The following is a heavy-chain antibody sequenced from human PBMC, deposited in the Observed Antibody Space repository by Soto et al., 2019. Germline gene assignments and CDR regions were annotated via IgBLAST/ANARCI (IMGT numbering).Heavy chain of an antibody. D-gene: IGHD6-19*01. V-gene: IGHV4-30-2*01. CDR2: IYQSGVT. CDR1: GDSYSISTYS. J-gene: IGHJ5*02. CDR3: AGMPYTSGLRFDL. Sequence: SETLSLTCAVSGDSYSISTYSWSWIRQPPGKALEWVGFIYQSGVTSYNPSLKSRVTISLDRSNNQYSLKLSSVTAADTAVYYCAGMPYTSGLRFDLWCPGTLVTVSS.